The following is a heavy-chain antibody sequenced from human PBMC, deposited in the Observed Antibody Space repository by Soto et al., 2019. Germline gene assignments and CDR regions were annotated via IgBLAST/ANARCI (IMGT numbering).Heavy chain of an antibody. Sequence: SETLSLTCTVSGGSISSYYWSWIRQPPGKGLEWIGYIYYSGSTNYNPSLKSRVTISVDTSKNQFSLKLSSVTAADTAVYYCARSQTTVTSYDYWGQGILVNVSS. CDR1: GGSISSYY. CDR3: ARSQTTVTSYDY. CDR2: IYYSGST. D-gene: IGHD4-17*01. V-gene: IGHV4-59*12. J-gene: IGHJ4*02.